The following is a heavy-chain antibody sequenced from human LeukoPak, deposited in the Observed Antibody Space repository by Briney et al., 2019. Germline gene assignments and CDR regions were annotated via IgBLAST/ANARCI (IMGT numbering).Heavy chain of an antibody. V-gene: IGHV4-59*11. D-gene: IGHD3-22*01. CDR3: ARGLSITMIVRWFDP. J-gene: IGHJ5*02. CDR1: GGSIDSHY. Sequence: SETLSLTCTVSGGSIDSHYRSWIRQPPGKGLEWIGYISYNGNTNYNPSLKSRVTITVDSSKNQFSLKMNSVTAADTAMYYCARGLSITMIVRWFDPWGQGTLVTVSS. CDR2: ISYNGNT.